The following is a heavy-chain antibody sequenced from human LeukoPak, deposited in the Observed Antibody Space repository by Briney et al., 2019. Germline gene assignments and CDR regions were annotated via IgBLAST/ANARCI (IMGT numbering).Heavy chain of an antibody. V-gene: IGHV3-74*01. CDR2: IDRDGSST. D-gene: IGHD6-19*01. CDR3: TTAGIPVAGPYFDY. Sequence: GGSLRLSCAASGFTFSSYWMHWVRQAPGEGLVWVSRIDRDGSSTNHADSVKGRFTISRDNAKNTLYLQMNSLKTEDTAVYYCTTAGIPVAGPYFDYWGQGTLVTVSS. CDR1: GFTFSSYW. J-gene: IGHJ4*02.